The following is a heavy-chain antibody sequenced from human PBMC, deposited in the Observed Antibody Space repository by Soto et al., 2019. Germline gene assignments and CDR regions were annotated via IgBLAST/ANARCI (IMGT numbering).Heavy chain of an antibody. D-gene: IGHD2-15*01. CDR2: ISDDNGNT. V-gene: IGHV1-18*01. CDR1: AYTFTNYA. CDR3: ATGLLGYCSGGSCYSDS. J-gene: IGHJ4*02. Sequence: QVQLVQSGAEVKKPGASVRVSCQTSAYTFTNYAVSWVRQAPGQGLEWMGWISDDNGNTIYAQKFQGRVTMTTDTSTRKAYMELRSLRSDDTAVYYCATGLLGYCSGGSCYSDSWGQGTLVTVSS.